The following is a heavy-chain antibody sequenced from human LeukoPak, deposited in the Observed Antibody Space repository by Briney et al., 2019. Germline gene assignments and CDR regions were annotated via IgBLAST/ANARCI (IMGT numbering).Heavy chain of an antibody. CDR1: GFTFSSYA. CDR3: AKDRGSSLPGPSDY. J-gene: IGHJ4*02. CDR2: ISGSGGST. Sequence: GGSLRLSCAASGFTFSSYAMSWVRQDPGKGLEWVSAISGSGGSTYYADSVKGRFTTSRDNSKNTLYLQMNSLRAEDTAVYYCAKDRGSSLPGPSDYWGQGTLVTVSS. D-gene: IGHD6-6*01. V-gene: IGHV3-23*01.